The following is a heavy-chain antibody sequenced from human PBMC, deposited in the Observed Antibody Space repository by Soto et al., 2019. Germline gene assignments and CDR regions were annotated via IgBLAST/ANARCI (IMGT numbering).Heavy chain of an antibody. CDR3: AKGQHCSTTSCYFYFYGMDV. CDR2: ISYDGSNK. J-gene: IGHJ6*02. V-gene: IGHV3-30*18. Sequence: GGSLRLSCAASGSILNTYAMHWVLQATGKGLEWVAVISYDGSNKYYAGSVKGRLTISRDNSKNTPYLQMNSLRAEDTAVYYCAKGQHCSTTSCYFYFYGMDVWGQGT. D-gene: IGHD2-2*01. CDR1: GSILNTYA.